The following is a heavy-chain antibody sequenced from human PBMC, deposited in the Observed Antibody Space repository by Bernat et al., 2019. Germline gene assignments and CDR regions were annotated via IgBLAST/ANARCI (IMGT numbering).Heavy chain of an antibody. CDR2: IIPIFGIA. D-gene: IGHD3-3*01. CDR3: ARGNYDFWSGYYTGGY. Sequence: QVQLVQSGAEVKKPGSSVKVSCKASGGTFSSYAISWVRQAPGKGLEWMGGIIPIFGIANYAQKFQGRVTITADNSTSTAYMELSSLRSEDTAVYYCARGNYDFWSGYYTGGYWGQGTLVTVSS. J-gene: IGHJ4*02. CDR1: GGTFSSYA. V-gene: IGHV1-69*17.